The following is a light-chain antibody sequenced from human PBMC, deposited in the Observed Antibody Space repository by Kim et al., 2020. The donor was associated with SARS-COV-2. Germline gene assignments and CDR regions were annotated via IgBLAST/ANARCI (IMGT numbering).Light chain of an antibody. V-gene: IGKV4-1*01. CDR2: WAS. CDR3: QQYYSTPWT. Sequence: ATINCKSSQSVLYNSNNKNYLAWYQQKPGQPPKLLIYWASTRESGVPDRFSGSGSGTDFTLTISSLQAEDVAVYYCQQYYSTPWTFGQGTKVEIK. CDR1: QSVLYNSNNKNY. J-gene: IGKJ1*01.